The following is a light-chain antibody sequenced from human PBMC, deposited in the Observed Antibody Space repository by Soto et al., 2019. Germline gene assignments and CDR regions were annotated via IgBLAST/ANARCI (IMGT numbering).Light chain of an antibody. CDR2: DAS. J-gene: IGKJ1*01. Sequence: DIRMTQSPSTLSASVGDRVTITCRASQSISSWLAWYQQKPGKAPKLLIYDASRLKSGVPSRFSGSGSGTVFTLAISSLQPDDFATYYCQQYHAWWTFGQGTKVESK. CDR1: QSISSW. CDR3: QQYHAWWT. V-gene: IGKV1-5*01.